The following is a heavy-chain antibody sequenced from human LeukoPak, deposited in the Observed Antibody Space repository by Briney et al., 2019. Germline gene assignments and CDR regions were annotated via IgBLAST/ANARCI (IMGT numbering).Heavy chain of an antibody. CDR3: ARGDCSSTSCYEGGLHFYYYAMDV. Sequence: GRSLRLSCAASGFTFSSYAMHWVSQALGKGLEWVALISYDGSNKYYADSVKGRFTISRDNSKNTLYLQLNSLRAEDTAVYYCARGDCSSTSCYEGGLHFYYYAMDVWGQGTTVTVSS. V-gene: IGHV3-30-3*01. CDR1: GFTFSSYA. D-gene: IGHD2-2*01. J-gene: IGHJ6*02. CDR2: ISYDGSNK.